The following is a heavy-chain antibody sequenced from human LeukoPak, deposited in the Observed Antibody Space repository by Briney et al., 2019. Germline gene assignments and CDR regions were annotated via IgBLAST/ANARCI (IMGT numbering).Heavy chain of an antibody. CDR3: AKSRGSSWSQFDC. J-gene: IGHJ4*02. V-gene: IGHV3-23*01. CDR2: IRASGGST. Sequence: RGSLRLSCAASGFTFSNYGMSWVRQAPGKGLEWVSAIRASGGSTYYADSVKGRFTISRDNSKNTLSLQMNSLRAEDTAIYYCAKSRGSSWSQFDCWGQGTLVTVSS. CDR1: GFTFSNYG. D-gene: IGHD6-13*01.